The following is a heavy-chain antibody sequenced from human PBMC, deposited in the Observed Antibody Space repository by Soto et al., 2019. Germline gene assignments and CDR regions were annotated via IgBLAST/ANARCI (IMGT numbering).Heavy chain of an antibody. CDR2: INPSGDST. D-gene: IGHD5-12*01. Sequence: ASVKVSCKASGDTFTTNYMHWVRQAPGQGLEWMGIINPSGDSTSYAQEFQGRVTMTRETSTSTLYMELSSLRSEDTAVYYCARATRSGSPHFDHWGQGTLVTVSS. CDR3: ARATRSGSPHFDH. V-gene: IGHV1-46*01. J-gene: IGHJ4*02. CDR1: GDTFTTNY.